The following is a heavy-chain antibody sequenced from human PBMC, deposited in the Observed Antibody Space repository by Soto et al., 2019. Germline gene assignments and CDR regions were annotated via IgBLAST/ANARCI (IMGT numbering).Heavy chain of an antibody. Sequence: GGSLRLSCAASGFTFSSYAMTWVRQAPGKGLEWVSAISGSGGSTYYADSVKGRFTISRDNSKNTLYLQMNTLRVEDTAVYYCAKGRSSSGYNWFDSWGQGTLVTVSS. D-gene: IGHD6-6*01. V-gene: IGHV3-23*01. CDR3: AKGRSSSGYNWFDS. CDR1: GFTFSSYA. J-gene: IGHJ5*01. CDR2: ISGSGGST.